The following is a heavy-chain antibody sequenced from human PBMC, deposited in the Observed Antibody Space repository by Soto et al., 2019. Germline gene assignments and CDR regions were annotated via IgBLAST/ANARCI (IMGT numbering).Heavy chain of an antibody. CDR2: ISYDGSNK. J-gene: IGHJ4*02. V-gene: IGHV3-30*18. CDR1: GFTFSSYG. CDR3: AKDLPIVYYDFSAPDFDY. D-gene: IGHD3-3*01. Sequence: QVQPVESGGGVVQPGRSLRLSCAASGFTFSSYGMHWVRQAPGKGLEWVAVISYDGSNKYYADSVKGRFTISRDNSKNTLYLQMNSLRAEDTAVYYCAKDLPIVYYDFSAPDFDYWGQGTLVTVSS.